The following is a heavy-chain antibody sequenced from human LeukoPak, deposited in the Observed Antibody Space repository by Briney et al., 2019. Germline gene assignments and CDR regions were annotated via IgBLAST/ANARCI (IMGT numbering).Heavy chain of an antibody. CDR1: DDPINSGVYY. V-gene: IGHV4-61*09. Sequence: MTSETLSLTCTVSDDPINSGVYYWNWIRQPAGKGLEWIGHIYTSGTTTNSNPSLKSRVAISLDTSKNHFSLKLSSVTAADTAVYYGARAKKRSGRSRNFYLDVWGKGTTVTVSS. J-gene: IGHJ6*03. D-gene: IGHD1-26*01. CDR3: ARAKKRSGRSRNFYLDV. CDR2: IYTSGTTT.